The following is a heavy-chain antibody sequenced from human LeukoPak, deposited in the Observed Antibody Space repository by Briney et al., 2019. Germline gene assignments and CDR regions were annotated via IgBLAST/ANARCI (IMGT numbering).Heavy chain of an antibody. J-gene: IGHJ5*02. CDR1: GFTFDDYA. D-gene: IGHD6-6*01. Sequence: PGGSLRLSCAASGFTFDDYAMHWVRQAPGKGLEWVSGISWNSGSIGYADSVKGRFTISRDNAKNSLYLQMNSLRAEDMALYYRAKGSSSSGLLGWFDPWGQGTLVTVSP. V-gene: IGHV3-9*03. CDR3: AKGSSSSGLLGWFDP. CDR2: ISWNSGSI.